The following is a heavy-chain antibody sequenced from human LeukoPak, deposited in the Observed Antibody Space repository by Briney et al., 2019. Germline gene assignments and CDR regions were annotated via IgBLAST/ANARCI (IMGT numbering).Heavy chain of an antibody. CDR2: ISGSGGST. J-gene: IGHJ4*02. Sequence: PGGTLRLSCAASGFTFSTYGMSWVRQAPGKGLEWVSAISGSGGSTYYADSVKGRFTISRDNSKNTLYLQMNSLRAEDTAVYYCAKDGGDGYNLGPSDYWGQGTLVTVSS. CDR1: GFTFSTYG. CDR3: AKDGGDGYNLGPSDY. D-gene: IGHD5-24*01. V-gene: IGHV3-23*01.